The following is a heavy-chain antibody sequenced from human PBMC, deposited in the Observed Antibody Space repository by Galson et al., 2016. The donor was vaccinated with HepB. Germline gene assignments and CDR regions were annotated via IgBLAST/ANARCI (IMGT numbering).Heavy chain of an antibody. CDR3: ATDKLAYCGADCYS. V-gene: IGHV3-23*01. J-gene: IGHJ5*02. CDR1: GFTFSSYA. CDR2: ISGSGRIT. Sequence: SLRLSCAASGFTFSSYAMMWVRQTPGKGLEWVSSISGSGRITYYADSVRGRFTISRDNSKSTLYLRMNSLRAEDTAVYYCATDKLAYCGADCYSWGQGTRVTVSS. D-gene: IGHD2-21*02.